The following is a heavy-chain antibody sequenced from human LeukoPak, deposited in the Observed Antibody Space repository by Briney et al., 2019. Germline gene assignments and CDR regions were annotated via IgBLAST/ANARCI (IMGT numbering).Heavy chain of an antibody. J-gene: IGHJ6*03. Sequence: GASVKVSCKASGYTFTSYYMHWVRQAPGQGLEWMGIINPSGGSTSYAQKFQGRVTMTRDMSTSTDYMELSSLRSEDTAVYYCARSWFGELPKNYYYYMDVWSKGTTVTISS. CDR2: INPSGGST. CDR3: ARSWFGELPKNYYYYMDV. D-gene: IGHD3-10*01. CDR1: GYTFTSYY. V-gene: IGHV1-46*01.